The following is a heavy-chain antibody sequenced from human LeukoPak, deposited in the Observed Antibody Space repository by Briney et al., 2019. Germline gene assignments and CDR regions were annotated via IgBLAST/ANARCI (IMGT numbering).Heavy chain of an antibody. D-gene: IGHD6-19*01. J-gene: IGHJ4*02. CDR2: MNPNSGNT. CDR1: GYTFTSYD. CDR3: ARGLYSSGWYSDY. V-gene: IGHV1-8*01. Sequence: ASVKVSCKASGYTFTSYDINWVRQATGQGLEWMGWMNPNSGNTGYAQKFQGRATMTRNTSISTAYMELSSLRSEDTAVYYCARGLYSSGWYSDYWGQGTLVTVSS.